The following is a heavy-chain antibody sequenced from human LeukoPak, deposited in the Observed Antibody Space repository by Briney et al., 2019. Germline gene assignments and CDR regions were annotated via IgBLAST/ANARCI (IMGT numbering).Heavy chain of an antibody. J-gene: IGHJ4*02. CDR2: IRYDGSII. CDR1: GFTFRNSG. D-gene: IGHD1-14*01. V-gene: IGHV3-30*02. Sequence: GGSLRLSCAASGFTFRNSGMHWVRQALAKGLEWVAFIRYDGSIIYYADSVKGRFTISRDNSKNTLYLQMNSLRAEDTTVYYCAKDVNTGGDYFDHWGQGTLVTVSS. CDR3: AKDVNTGGDYFDH.